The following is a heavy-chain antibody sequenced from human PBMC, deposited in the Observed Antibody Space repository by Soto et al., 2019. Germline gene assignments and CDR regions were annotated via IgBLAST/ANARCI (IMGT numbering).Heavy chain of an antibody. Sequence: QVQLVQSGAEVKKPGASVKVSCKASGYTFTSYGISWVRQAPGQGLEWMGWISAYNGNTNYAQKLQGRVTMTTDTSTSTAYMELRSLRSDDTAVYYCARERGTYYYDSSGYLPVDYWGQGTLVTVSS. J-gene: IGHJ4*02. CDR2: ISAYNGNT. CDR3: ARERGTYYYDSSGYLPVDY. V-gene: IGHV1-18*01. CDR1: GYTFTSYG. D-gene: IGHD3-22*01.